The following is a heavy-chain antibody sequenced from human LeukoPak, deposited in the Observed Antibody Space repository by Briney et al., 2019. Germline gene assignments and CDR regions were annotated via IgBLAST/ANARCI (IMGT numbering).Heavy chain of an antibody. CDR1: GFTFSSHW. V-gene: IGHV3-7*01. Sequence: GGSLRLSCAASGFTFSSHWMSWVRQAPGKGLEWVANINQDGSEKYYLDSVKGRFTISRDNAKNSLYLRMNSLRAEDTAVYYCARGSEFDYWGQGTLVTVSS. J-gene: IGHJ4*02. CDR3: ARGSEFDY. CDR2: INQDGSEK.